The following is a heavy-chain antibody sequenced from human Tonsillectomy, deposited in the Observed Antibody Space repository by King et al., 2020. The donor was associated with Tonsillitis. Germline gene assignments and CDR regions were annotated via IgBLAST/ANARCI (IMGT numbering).Heavy chain of an antibody. J-gene: IGHJ2*01. Sequence: VQLQQSGPGLVKPSQTLSLTCAISGDSVSSNSAAWIWIRQSPSRGLEWLGRADYRSKWDKDYAVSVKSRITINPDTSKNQFSLQLNSVTPEDTAVYYCARGMYSSGWRYFDLWGRGTLVTVSS. V-gene: IGHV6-1*01. D-gene: IGHD6-19*01. CDR3: ARGMYSSGWRYFDL. CDR2: ADYRSKWDK. CDR1: GDSVSSNSAA.